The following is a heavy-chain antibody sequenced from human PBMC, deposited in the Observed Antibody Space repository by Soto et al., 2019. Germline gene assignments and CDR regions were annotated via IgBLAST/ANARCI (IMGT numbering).Heavy chain of an antibody. J-gene: IGHJ6*02. D-gene: IGHD5-18*01. CDR2: INPSGGST. Sequence: ASVKVSCKASGYTFTSYYMHWVRQAPGQGLEWMGIINPSGGSTSYAQKFQGRVTTTRDTSTSTVYMELSSLRSEDTAVYYCARDSARGYSRYSHYYYGMDVWGQGTTVTVSS. CDR1: GYTFTSYY. CDR3: ARDSARGYSRYSHYYYGMDV. V-gene: IGHV1-46*01.